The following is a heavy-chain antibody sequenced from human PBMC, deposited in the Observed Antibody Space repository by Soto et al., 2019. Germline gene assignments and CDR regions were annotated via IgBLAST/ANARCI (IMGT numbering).Heavy chain of an antibody. CDR3: AKESYYYDSSGYEKGYGMDV. D-gene: IGHD3-22*01. V-gene: IGHV3-30*18. CDR1: GFTFSSYG. Sequence: QVQLVESGGGVVQPGRSLRLSCAASGFTFSSYGMHWVRQAPGKGLEWVAVISYDGSNKYYADSVKGRFTISRDNSKXTXYXXMNSLRAEDTAVYYCAKESYYYDSSGYEKGYGMDVWGQGTTVTVSS. CDR2: ISYDGSNK. J-gene: IGHJ6*02.